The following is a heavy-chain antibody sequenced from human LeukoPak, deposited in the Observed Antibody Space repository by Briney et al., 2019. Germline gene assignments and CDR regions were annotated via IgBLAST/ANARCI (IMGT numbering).Heavy chain of an antibody. CDR2: ISSNGGST. CDR3: ARDAYGDYYFDY. CDR1: GFTFSSYA. V-gene: IGHV3-64*04. Sequence: PRGALRLSCSASGFTFSSYAMHWVRQAPGKGLEYVSAISSNGGSTYCADSVKGRFTISRDNAKNTLYLQMNSLRAEDTAVYYCARDAYGDYYFDYWGQGTLVTVSS. D-gene: IGHD4-17*01. J-gene: IGHJ4*02.